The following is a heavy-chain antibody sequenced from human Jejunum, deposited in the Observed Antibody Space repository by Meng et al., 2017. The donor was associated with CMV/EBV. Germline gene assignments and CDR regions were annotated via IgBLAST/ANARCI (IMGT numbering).Heavy chain of an antibody. D-gene: IGHD1-26*01. CDR3: ALSRSHDY. Sequence: LRLSCAASGFTFSSYWMHWVRQAPGKGLVWVSHINSDGSGTSYAGSVKGRFTISRDNAQNTLYLQMNSLRVEDTAIYYCALSRSHDYWGQGTLVTVSS. CDR2: INSDGSGT. J-gene: IGHJ4*02. V-gene: IGHV3-74*01. CDR1: GFTFSSYW.